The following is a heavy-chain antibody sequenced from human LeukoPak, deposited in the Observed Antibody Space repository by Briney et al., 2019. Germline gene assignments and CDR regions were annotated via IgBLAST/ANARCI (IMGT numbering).Heavy chain of an antibody. CDR3: AKLRSGWVVAASDY. Sequence: GGSLRLSCAASGITFSSYGMSWVRQAPGKGLEWVSVISGSGDTKYYADSVKGRFTISRDSSKNTLHLQMNSPRAEDTAVYYCAKLRSGWVVAASDYWGQGTLVTVSS. V-gene: IGHV3-23*01. D-gene: IGHD2-15*01. CDR1: GITFSSYG. J-gene: IGHJ4*02. CDR2: ISGSGDTK.